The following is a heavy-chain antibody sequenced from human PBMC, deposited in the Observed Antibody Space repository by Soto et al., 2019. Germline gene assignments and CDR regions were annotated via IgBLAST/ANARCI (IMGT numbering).Heavy chain of an antibody. CDR2: VSPSGTT. J-gene: IGHJ4*02. CDR1: SGSLSGYY. Sequence: SETLSLTCSLYSGSLSGYYWSWIRQPPGKGLEWIGEVSPSGTTDYSPSLKSRVSISVDTSKNLFSLNLTSLIAADTAVYYCGIAPKVSGSAQTRPDFWGQGSLVTVSS. D-gene: IGHD6-6*01. CDR3: GIAPKVSGSAQTRPDF. V-gene: IGHV4-34*01.